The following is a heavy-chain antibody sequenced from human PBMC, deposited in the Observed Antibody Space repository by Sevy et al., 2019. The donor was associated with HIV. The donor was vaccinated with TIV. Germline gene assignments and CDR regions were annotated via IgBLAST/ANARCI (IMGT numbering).Heavy chain of an antibody. CDR1: GGTISSYY. Sequence: SETLSLTCSVSGGTISSYYWSWIRQPPGKGLEWIGYIYYSGNTNYNPCLKSRVSISLDTSKNQFSLKLTSVTAAETAVYYCARGGSSGREGAEYFFDCWGQGTLVTVSS. D-gene: IGHD6-19*01. J-gene: IGHJ4*02. V-gene: IGHV4-59*13. CDR2: IYYSGNT. CDR3: ARGGSSGREGAEYFFDC.